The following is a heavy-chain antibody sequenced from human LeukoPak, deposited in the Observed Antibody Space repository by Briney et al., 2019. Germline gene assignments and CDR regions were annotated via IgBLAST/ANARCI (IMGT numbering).Heavy chain of an antibody. D-gene: IGHD3-22*01. V-gene: IGHV3-21*01. J-gene: IGHJ4*02. CDR3: ARDLTMIVVDQYLVFDY. CDR2: ISSSSSYI. CDR1: GFTFSGYS. Sequence: GGSLRLSCAASGFTFSGYSMNWVRQAPGKGLEWVSSISSSSSYIYYADSVKGRFTISRDNAKNSLYLQMNSLRAEDTAVYYCARDLTMIVVDQYLVFDYWGQGTLVTVSS.